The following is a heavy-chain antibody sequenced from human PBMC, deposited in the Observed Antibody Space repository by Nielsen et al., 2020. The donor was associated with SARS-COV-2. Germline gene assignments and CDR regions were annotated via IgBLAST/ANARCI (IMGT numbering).Heavy chain of an antibody. CDR2: IWYDGSNK. Sequence: GESLKISCAASGFTFNTYAMHWVRQAPGKGLEWVAVIWYDGSNKYYADSVKGRFTISRDNSKNTLYLQMNSLRADDTAIYYCAKGSSAVPMTGFDSWGQGALVTVSS. V-gene: IGHV3-33*08. J-gene: IGHJ4*02. CDR1: GFTFNTYA. CDR3: AKGSSAVPMTGFDS. D-gene: IGHD3-9*01.